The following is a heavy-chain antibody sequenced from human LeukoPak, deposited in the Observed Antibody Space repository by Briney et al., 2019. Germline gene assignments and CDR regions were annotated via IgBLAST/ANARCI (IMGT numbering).Heavy chain of an antibody. Sequence: GGSLRLSCAASGFTFSSYWMNWVRQAPGKGLEGVANIKQDGSEKYYVDYVKGRFTISRDNAKNSLFLQMNSLRAEETAVYYCARSGDHVWGSDRSDAFDIWGQGTMVAVSS. CDR1: GFTFSSYW. CDR3: ARSGDHVWGSDRSDAFDI. V-gene: IGHV3-7*04. D-gene: IGHD3-16*02. CDR2: IKQDGSEK. J-gene: IGHJ3*02.